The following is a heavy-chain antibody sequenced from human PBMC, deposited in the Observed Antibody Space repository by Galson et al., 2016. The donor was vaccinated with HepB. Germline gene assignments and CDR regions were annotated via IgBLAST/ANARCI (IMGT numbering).Heavy chain of an antibody. CDR1: GFRFSDYN. J-gene: IGHJ6*02. V-gene: IGHV3-48*01. CDR2: ISASSGTI. D-gene: IGHD3-10*01. CDR3: ARPYTYYFGSGSYFDVLHYGMDV. Sequence: SLRLSCAASGFRFSDYNMNWVRQAPGRGLEWVAYISASSGTIYYADSVKGRFTISRDNANNSLSLQMNSLRAEDTAFYYCARPYTYYFGSGSYFDVLHYGMDVWGQGTTVTFSS.